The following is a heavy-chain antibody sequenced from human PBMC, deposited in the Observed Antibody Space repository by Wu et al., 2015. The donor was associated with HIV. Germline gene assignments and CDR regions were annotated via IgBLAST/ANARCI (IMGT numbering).Heavy chain of an antibody. D-gene: IGHD3-10*01. J-gene: IGHJ4*02. Sequence: QVQLVQSGAEVKKPGSSVKVSCKASGGTFSSYAISWVRQAPGQGLEWMGGIIPIFGTANYAQKFQGRVTITADESTSTAYMELSSLRSEDTAVYYCASLYYYGSGSYYRFDYWGQGTLVTVSS. CDR1: GGTFSSYA. V-gene: IGHV1-69*12. CDR2: IIPIFGTA. CDR3: ASLYYYGSGSYYRFDY.